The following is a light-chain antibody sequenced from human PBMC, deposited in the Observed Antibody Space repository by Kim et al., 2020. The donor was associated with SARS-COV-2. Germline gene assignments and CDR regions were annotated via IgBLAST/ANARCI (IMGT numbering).Light chain of an antibody. CDR2: RDK. V-gene: IGLV3-9*01. CDR3: QVWDSTTAV. CDR1: KMESKT. J-gene: IGLJ2*01. Sequence: SVALRQTARITCEGDKMESKTVRWHQQKAGQAPVLVIYRDKNRPSGIPERFSGSNAGNTAIMTITRAQAGDEADYYCQVWDSTTAVFGGGTKVTVL.